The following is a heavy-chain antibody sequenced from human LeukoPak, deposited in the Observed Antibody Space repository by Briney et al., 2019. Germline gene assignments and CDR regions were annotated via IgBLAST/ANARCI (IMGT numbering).Heavy chain of an antibody. Sequence: SETLSLTCTVSGGSISSSSYFWGWIRQPPGRGLEWIGSLYYSGSTYYNPSLKSRGTISVDPSKNQFSLKLSSVTAADTAVYYCAGGRWGDGYNFWFDPWGQGTLVTVSS. CDR1: GGSISSSSYF. J-gene: IGHJ5*02. CDR2: LYYSGST. D-gene: IGHD5-24*01. CDR3: AGGRWGDGYNFWFDP. V-gene: IGHV4-39*07.